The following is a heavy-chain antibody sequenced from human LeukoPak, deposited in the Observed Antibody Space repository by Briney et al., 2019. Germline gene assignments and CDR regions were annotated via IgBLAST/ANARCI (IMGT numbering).Heavy chain of an antibody. D-gene: IGHD3-22*01. CDR1: GFTFSSYA. V-gene: IGHV3-74*01. CDR3: ARNYYDSSGYYFGAFDI. J-gene: IGHJ3*02. CDR2: INSDGSST. Sequence: GGSLRLSCAASGFTFSSYAMSWVRQAPGKGLVWVSRINSDGSSTSYADSVKGRFTISRDNAKNTLYLQMNSLRAEDTAVYYCARNYYDSSGYYFGAFDIWGQGTMVTVSS.